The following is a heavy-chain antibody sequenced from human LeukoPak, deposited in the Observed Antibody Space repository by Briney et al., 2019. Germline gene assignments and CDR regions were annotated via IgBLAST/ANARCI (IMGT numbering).Heavy chain of an antibody. CDR2: IYYSGST. V-gene: IGHV4-39*01. J-gene: IGHJ6*03. CDR3: ARHKMVRGIGYYYYMDV. D-gene: IGHD3-10*01. CDR1: GVSISSSSYY. Sequence: SETLSLTCTVSGVSISSSSYYWGWIRQPPGKGLEWIGNIYYSGSTYYNPSLESRVTISVDTSKNQFSLKLSSVTAADTAVFYCARHKMVRGIGYYYYMDVWGKGTTVTISS.